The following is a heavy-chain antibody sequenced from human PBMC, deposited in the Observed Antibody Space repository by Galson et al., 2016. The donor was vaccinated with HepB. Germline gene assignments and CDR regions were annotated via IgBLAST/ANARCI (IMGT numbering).Heavy chain of an antibody. V-gene: IGHV3-21*01. D-gene: IGHD3-10*01. CDR2: ISSSGTYI. CDR3: ATGAYYAGEIDY. Sequence: SLRLSCAASGFTFSSHNMNWVRQAPGQGLEWVSTISSSGTYINYADSVKGRFTVSRDNAKQSLSLHMNNLRAEDTAVFYCATGAYYAGEIDYWGQGTLVTVSS. J-gene: IGHJ4*02. CDR1: GFTFSSHN.